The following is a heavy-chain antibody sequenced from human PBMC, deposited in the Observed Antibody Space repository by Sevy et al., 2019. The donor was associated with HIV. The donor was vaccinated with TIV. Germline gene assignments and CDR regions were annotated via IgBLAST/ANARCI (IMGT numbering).Heavy chain of an antibody. CDR3: ARGGAVGSTDNAFDI. CDR1: GYTFTSYG. V-gene: IGHV1-18*04. D-gene: IGHD1-26*01. CDR2: ISAYNGNT. J-gene: IGHJ3*02. Sequence: ASVQVSCKASGYTFTSYGISWVRQAPGQGLEWMGWISAYNGNTNYAQKLQGRVTMTTDTSTSTAYMELRSLRSDDTAVYYCARGGAVGSTDNAFDIWGQGTMVTVSS.